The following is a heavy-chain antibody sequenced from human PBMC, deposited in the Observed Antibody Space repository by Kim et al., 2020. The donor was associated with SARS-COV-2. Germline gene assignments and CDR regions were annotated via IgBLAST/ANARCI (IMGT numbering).Heavy chain of an antibody. CDR3: ARVEYYYGSGSDADYYGMDV. V-gene: IGHV5-10-1*01. D-gene: IGHD3-10*01. CDR1: GYSFTSYW. CDR2: IDPSDSYT. J-gene: IGHJ6*02. Sequence: GESLKISCKGSGYSFTSYWISWVRQMPGKGLEWMGRIDPSDSYTNYSPSFQGHVTISADKSISTAYLQWSSLKASDTAMYYCARVEYYYGSGSDADYYGMDVWGQGTTVTVSS.